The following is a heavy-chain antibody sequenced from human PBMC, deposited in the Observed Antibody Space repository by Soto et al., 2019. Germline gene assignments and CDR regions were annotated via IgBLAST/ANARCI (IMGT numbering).Heavy chain of an antibody. D-gene: IGHD6-19*01. Sequence: QVHLEHSGAEVKKPGASVKVACKVSGYTLSESSMHWVRQAPGKGPEWMGGFDPEDGETIFAQKFRGRVTMTEDSSTDTSYLEVSGLRSEDTAVYYCTTMRSRAQPRRGHSSDWYRAFEEFAHWGQGTLVTVSS. CDR3: TTMRSRAQPRRGHSSDWYRAFEEFAH. CDR2: FDPEDGET. CDR1: GYTLSESS. V-gene: IGHV1-24*01. J-gene: IGHJ4*02.